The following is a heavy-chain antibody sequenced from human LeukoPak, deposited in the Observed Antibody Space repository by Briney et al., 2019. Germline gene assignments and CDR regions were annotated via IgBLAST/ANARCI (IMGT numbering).Heavy chain of an antibody. V-gene: IGHV3-74*01. CDR1: GFSLSSYW. CDR2: IDNDGTHT. CDR3: TRGGFNHNMDV. J-gene: IGHJ6*03. Sequence: GGSLRLFCVTSGFSLSSYWMHWVRQAPGTGPVWVSYIDNDGTHTTYADSVRGRFTVSRDNAMNTLYLQMTGLRAEDTAVYYCTRGGFNHNMDVWGKGTTVTVSS.